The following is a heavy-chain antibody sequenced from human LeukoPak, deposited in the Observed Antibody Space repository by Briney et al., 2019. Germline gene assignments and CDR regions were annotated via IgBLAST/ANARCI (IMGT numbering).Heavy chain of an antibody. J-gene: IGHJ4*02. Sequence: ASVKVSCKASGYTFTSYGISWVRQAPGQRLEWMGWINAGNGNTKYSQKFQGRVTITRDTSASTAYMELSSLRSEDTAVYYCARVRGSSWYGDYWGQGTLVTVSS. CDR3: ARVRGSSWYGDY. D-gene: IGHD6-13*01. CDR2: INAGNGNT. CDR1: GYTFTSYG. V-gene: IGHV1-3*01.